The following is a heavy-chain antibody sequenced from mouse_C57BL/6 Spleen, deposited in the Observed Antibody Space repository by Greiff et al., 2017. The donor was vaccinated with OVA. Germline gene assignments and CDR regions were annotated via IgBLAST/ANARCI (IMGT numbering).Heavy chain of an antibody. J-gene: IGHJ1*03. Sequence: VQLQQSGPELVKPGASVKISCKASGYSFTSYYIHWVKQRPGQGLEWIGWIYPGSGNTKYNEKFKGKATLTADTSSSTAYMQLSSLTSEDSAVYYCARHWYWYFDVWGTGTTVTVSS. CDR1: GYSFTSYY. V-gene: IGHV1-66*01. CDR2: IYPGSGNT. CDR3: ARHWYWYFDV. D-gene: IGHD4-1*01.